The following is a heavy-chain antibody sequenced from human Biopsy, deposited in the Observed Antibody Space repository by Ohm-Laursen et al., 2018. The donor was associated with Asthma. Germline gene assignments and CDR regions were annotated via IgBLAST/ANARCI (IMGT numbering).Heavy chain of an antibody. V-gene: IGHV1-18*01. J-gene: IGHJ6*02. Sequence: SVKVSCKTYGYTFNSAGITWVQQAPGQVLEWMGWISVYNGNTKVAQKLQDRVTMITDTSTSTAYMELRSLRSDDTAVYFCARAVDYSHYYGIDVWGQGTTVTVS. D-gene: IGHD3-10*01. CDR2: ISVYNGNT. CDR3: ARAVDYSHYYGIDV. CDR1: GYTFNSAG.